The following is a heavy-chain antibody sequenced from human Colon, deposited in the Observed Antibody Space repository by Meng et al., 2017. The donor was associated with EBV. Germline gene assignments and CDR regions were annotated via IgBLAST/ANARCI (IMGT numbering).Heavy chain of an antibody. Sequence: VRRQVAGPGLVKPSQTLSLTCTVSGGSINSGDYYWSWIRQPPGKGLEWIGYIYYTGSTYYNPSLKSRVTISMDTSKNQFSLRLSSVTAADTAVYYCARNYYFDYWGQGTLVTVSS. J-gene: IGHJ4*02. CDR1: GGSINSGDYY. CDR2: IYYTGST. CDR3: ARNYYFDY. V-gene: IGHV4-30-4*01.